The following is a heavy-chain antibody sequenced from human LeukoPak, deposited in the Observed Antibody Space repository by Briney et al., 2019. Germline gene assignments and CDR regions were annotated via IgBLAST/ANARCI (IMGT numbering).Heavy chain of an antibody. Sequence: SISSXXYYWXXIRXPXXXXXXXIXSIYYSGSTYYNPSLKSRVTISVDTSKNQFSLKLSSVTAADTAVYYCARQRVGATPYYFDYWGQGTLVTVSS. D-gene: IGHD1-26*01. J-gene: IGHJ4*02. CDR3: ARQRVGATPYYFDY. V-gene: IGHV4-39*01. CDR2: IYYSGST. CDR1: SISSXXYY.